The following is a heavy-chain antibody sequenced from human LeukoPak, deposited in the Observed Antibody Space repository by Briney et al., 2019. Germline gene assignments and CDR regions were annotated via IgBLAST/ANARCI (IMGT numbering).Heavy chain of an antibody. V-gene: IGHV3-23*01. Sequence: PGGSLRLSCAASGFTFSSYAMSWVRQAPGKGLEWVSAISGSGGSTYYADSVKGRFTISRDNAKNSLYLQMSNLRAEDTAVYYCARDLVVTLDHWGQGTLVTVSS. CDR2: ISGSGGST. J-gene: IGHJ4*02. D-gene: IGHD4-23*01. CDR1: GFTFSSYA. CDR3: ARDLVVTLDH.